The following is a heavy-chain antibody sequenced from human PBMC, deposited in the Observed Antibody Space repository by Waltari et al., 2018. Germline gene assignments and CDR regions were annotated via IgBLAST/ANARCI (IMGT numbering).Heavy chain of an antibody. J-gene: IGHJ6*02. CDR3: ATALGGWELRGMDV. CDR2: FDPEDGET. D-gene: IGHD1-26*01. V-gene: IGHV1-24*01. CDR1: GYTFTDLS. Sequence: QVQLVQSGAEVKKPGASVKVSCKVSGYTFTDLSMHWVRRAPGKGLEWMGGFDPEDGETIYAQKFQGRVTMTEDTSTDTAYMELSSLRSEDTAVYYCATALGGWELRGMDVWGQGTTVTVSS.